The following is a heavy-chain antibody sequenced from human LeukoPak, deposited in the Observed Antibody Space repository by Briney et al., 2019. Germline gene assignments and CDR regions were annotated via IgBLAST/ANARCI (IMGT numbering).Heavy chain of an antibody. D-gene: IGHD6-13*01. V-gene: IGHV3-7*01. CDR1: GFTFSTYW. CDR2: IKEDGSEK. CDR3: ARGDTTRWYVRWFDP. Sequence: GSLRLSCAASGFTFSTYWMSWVRQAPGKGLEWVANIKEDGSEKYYVDSVKGRFTISRDNAENSLYLQMNSLRAEDTAVYYCARGDTTRWYVRWFDPWGQGTQVTVSS. J-gene: IGHJ5*02.